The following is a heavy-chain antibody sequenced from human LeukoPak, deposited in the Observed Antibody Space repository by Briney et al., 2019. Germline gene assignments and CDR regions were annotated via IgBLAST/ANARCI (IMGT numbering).Heavy chain of an antibody. CDR3: ARESRVLIGDGYYLDS. D-gene: IGHD3-3*01. J-gene: IGHJ4*02. CDR1: DVSISNYY. Sequence: SETLSLTCTVSDVSISNYYWTWIRQPAGKGLEWIGRLYIGRETDYNPSLKSRVTMSVDTSNSQFSLRLTSVTAADTATYYCARESRVLIGDGYYLDSWGPGTLITVSS. V-gene: IGHV4-4*07. CDR2: LYIGRET.